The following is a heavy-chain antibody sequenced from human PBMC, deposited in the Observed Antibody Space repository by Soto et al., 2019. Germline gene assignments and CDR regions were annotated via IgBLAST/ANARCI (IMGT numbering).Heavy chain of an antibody. CDR1: GFTFSSYG. CDR2: IWYDGSNK. CDR3: ARSEQLVVGEHWFDP. V-gene: IGHV3-33*01. D-gene: IGHD6-6*01. J-gene: IGHJ5*02. Sequence: GGSLRLSCAASGFTFSSYGMHWVRQAPGKGLEWVAVIWYDGSNKYYADSVKGRFTISRDNSKNTLYLQMNSLRAEDTAVYYCARSEQLVVGEHWFDPWGQGTLVTVSS.